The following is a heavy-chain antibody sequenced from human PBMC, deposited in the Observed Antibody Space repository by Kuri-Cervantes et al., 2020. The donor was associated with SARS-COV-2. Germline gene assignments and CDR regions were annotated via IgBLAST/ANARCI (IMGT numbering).Heavy chain of an antibody. J-gene: IGHJ4*02. CDR2: ISSSSSTI. D-gene: IGHD6-19*01. CDR1: GFTFSSYS. Sequence: GESLKISCAASGFTFSSYSMNWVRQAPGKGLEWVSYISSSSSTIYYADSVKGRFTISRDNAKNSLYLQMNSLRAEDTAVYYFARIASSSGWENFDYWGQGTLVTVSS. CDR3: ARIASSSGWENFDY. V-gene: IGHV3-48*01.